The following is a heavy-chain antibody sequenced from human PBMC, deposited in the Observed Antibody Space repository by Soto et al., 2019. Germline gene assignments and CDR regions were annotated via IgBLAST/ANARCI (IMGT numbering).Heavy chain of an antibody. J-gene: IGHJ6*02. Sequence: PGESLKISCKGSGYSFTSYWIGWVRQMPGKGLEWMGIIYPGDSDTRYSPSFQGQVTISADKSISTAYLQWSSLKASDTAMYYCARTPGYCSGGSCYFSRGMDVWGQGTTVTVSS. D-gene: IGHD2-15*01. V-gene: IGHV5-51*01. CDR1: GYSFTSYW. CDR3: ARTPGYCSGGSCYFSRGMDV. CDR2: IYPGDSDT.